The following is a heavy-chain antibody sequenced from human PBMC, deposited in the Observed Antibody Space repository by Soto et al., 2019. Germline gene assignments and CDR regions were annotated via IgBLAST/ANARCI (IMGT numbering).Heavy chain of an antibody. D-gene: IGHD3-10*01. Sequence: TLSLTCSVSGGSISRGGHYWGWIRQRPGKGLEWIGYSFYSGTTYYNPSLKSRVAISVDTSKNQFSLKLTSVTVADTAVYFCAREGRGGSEGYYYGMDVWGQGTTVTVSS. CDR1: GGSISRGGHY. CDR2: SFYSGTT. J-gene: IGHJ6*02. CDR3: AREGRGGSEGYYYGMDV. V-gene: IGHV4-31*03.